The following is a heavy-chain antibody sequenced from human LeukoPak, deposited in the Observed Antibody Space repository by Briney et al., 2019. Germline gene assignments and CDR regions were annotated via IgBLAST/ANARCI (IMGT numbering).Heavy chain of an antibody. CDR2: ISYDGSNK. D-gene: IGHD3-10*01. CDR1: GFTFSSYA. V-gene: IGHV3-30-3*01. J-gene: IGHJ4*02. CDR3: ARGRGGSMVRGVYFDY. Sequence: PGRSLRLSCAASGFTFSSYAMHWVCQAPGKGRERVAVISYDGSNKYYADSVKGRFTISRDNSKNTLYLQMNSLRAEDTAVYYCARGRGGSMVRGVYFDYWGQGTLVTVSS.